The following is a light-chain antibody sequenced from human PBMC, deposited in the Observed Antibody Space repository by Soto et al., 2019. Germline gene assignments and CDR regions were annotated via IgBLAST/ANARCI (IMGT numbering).Light chain of an antibody. J-gene: IGKJ1*01. CDR3: QQYGSSQT. CDR1: QSVSSSY. Sequence: EIVLTQSPGTLSLSPGERATLSCRASQSVSSSYLAWYQQKPGQAPRLLIYGASSRATGIPDRFSGSGSGTDFTVTISRLEPEDFAVDYCQQYGSSQTLGQGTKVDI. CDR2: GAS. V-gene: IGKV3-20*01.